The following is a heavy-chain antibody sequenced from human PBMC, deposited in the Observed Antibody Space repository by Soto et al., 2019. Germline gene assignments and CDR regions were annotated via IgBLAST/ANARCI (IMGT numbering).Heavy chain of an antibody. V-gene: IGHV4-34*01. J-gene: IGHJ4*02. CDR2: INHSGST. D-gene: IGHD5-18*01. CDR3: ASGTGGASYGHRFDY. Sequence: QVQLQQWGAGLLKPSETLSLTCAVYGGSFSGYYWSWIRQPPGKGLEWIGEINHSGSTNYNPSLKSRVTISVDRSKHKFSLKVSSVTAADTAVYYCASGTGGASYGHRFDYWGQGTLVTVSS. CDR1: GGSFSGYY.